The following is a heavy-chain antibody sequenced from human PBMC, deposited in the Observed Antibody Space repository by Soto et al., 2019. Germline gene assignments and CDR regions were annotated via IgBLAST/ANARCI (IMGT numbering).Heavy chain of an antibody. Sequence: SETLSLTCTASGGSISSGDYYWSWIRQPPGKGLEWIGYIYYSGSTYYNPSLKSRVTISVDTSKNQFSLKLSSVTAADTAVYYSERVSRYYDSSGYPYQHWGQGTLVTVSS. J-gene: IGHJ1*01. CDR3: ERVSRYYDSSGYPYQH. CDR1: GGSISSGDYY. V-gene: IGHV4-30-4*01. CDR2: IYYSGST. D-gene: IGHD3-22*01.